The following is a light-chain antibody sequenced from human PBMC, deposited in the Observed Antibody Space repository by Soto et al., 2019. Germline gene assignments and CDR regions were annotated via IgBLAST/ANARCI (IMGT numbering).Light chain of an antibody. V-gene: IGKV3-15*01. Sequence: EIESTQSRSPLPLNPGKRATLSCRAIQSVSSNLAWYQQKPGQAPRLLIYGASTRATGIPARFSGSGSGTEFTLTISSLQSEDFAVYSCQQYNNWPPWTFGHGTKVDIK. CDR1: QSVSSN. J-gene: IGKJ1*01. CDR3: QQYNNWPPWT. CDR2: GAS.